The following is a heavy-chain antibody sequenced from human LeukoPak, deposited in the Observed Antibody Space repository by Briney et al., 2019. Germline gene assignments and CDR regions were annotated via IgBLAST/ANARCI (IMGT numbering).Heavy chain of an antibody. J-gene: IGHJ4*02. CDR1: GGSISGGGYS. V-gene: IGHV4-30-2*01. Sequence: SETLSLTCAVSGGSISGGGYSWSWIRQPPGKGLEWIGYIYHSGSTYYNPSLKSRVTISVDRSKNQFSLKLSSVTAADTAVYYCARGRLYYFDYWGQGTLVTVSS. CDR2: IYHSGST. CDR3: ARGRLYYFDY.